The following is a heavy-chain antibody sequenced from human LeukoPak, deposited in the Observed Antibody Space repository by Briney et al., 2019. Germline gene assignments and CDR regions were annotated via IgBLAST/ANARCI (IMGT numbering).Heavy chain of an antibody. CDR1: GGTFSSYA. Sequence: GSSVKVSCKASGGTFSSYAISWVRQAPGQGLEWMGGIIPIFGTANYAQEFQGRVTITADESTSTAYMELSSLRSEDTAVYYCARTLYCTNGVCHPFDYWGQGTLVTVSS. CDR3: ARTLYCTNGVCHPFDY. CDR2: IIPIFGTA. D-gene: IGHD2-8*01. V-gene: IGHV1-69*01. J-gene: IGHJ4*02.